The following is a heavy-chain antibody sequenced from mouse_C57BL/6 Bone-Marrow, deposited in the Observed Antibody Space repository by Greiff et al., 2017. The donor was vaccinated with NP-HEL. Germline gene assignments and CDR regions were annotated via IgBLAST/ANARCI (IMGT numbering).Heavy chain of an antibody. CDR1: GYSITSGYY. CDR3: ARDRDYALTFYAMDY. D-gene: IGHD1-1*02. V-gene: IGHV3-6*01. CDR2: ISYDGSN. J-gene: IGHJ4*01. Sequence: VQLQQSGPGLVKPSQSLSLTCSVTGYSITSGYYWNWIRQFPGNKLEWMGYISYDGSNNYNPSLKNRISITRDTSKNQFFLKLNSVTTEDTATYYCARDRDYALTFYAMDYWGQGTSVTVSS.